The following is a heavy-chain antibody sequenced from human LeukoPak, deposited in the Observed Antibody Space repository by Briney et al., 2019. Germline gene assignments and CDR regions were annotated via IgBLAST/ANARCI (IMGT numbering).Heavy chain of an antibody. D-gene: IGHD3-10*01. V-gene: IGHV3-13*01. J-gene: IGHJ2*01. CDR3: ARGGDIIGFGEPTYFGL. CDR2: IGTAGDT. Sequence: QPGGSLRLSCAASGFTFSSYDMHWVRQATGKGLEWVSAIGTAGDTYYPGSVKGRFTISRENAKSSLYLQMNSLRAGDTAVYYCARGGDIIGFGEPTYFGLWGRGTLVTVSS. CDR1: GFTFSSYD.